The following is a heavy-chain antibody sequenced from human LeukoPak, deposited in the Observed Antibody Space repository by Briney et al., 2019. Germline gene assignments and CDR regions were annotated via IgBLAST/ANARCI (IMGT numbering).Heavy chain of an antibody. CDR3: AEDPNGDYIGTFDI. D-gene: IGHD4-17*01. Sequence: GRSLRLSCAASGFTFSSYAMHWVRQAPGKGLEWVAVISYDGSNKYYADSVKGRFTISRDNSKNTLYLQMNSLRAEDTAVYYCAEDPNGDYIGTFDIWGQGTMVTVSS. CDR2: ISYDGSNK. CDR1: GFTFSSYA. J-gene: IGHJ3*02. V-gene: IGHV3-30-3*01.